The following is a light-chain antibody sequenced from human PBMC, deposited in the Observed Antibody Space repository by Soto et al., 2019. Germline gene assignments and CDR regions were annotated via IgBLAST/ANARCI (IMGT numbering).Light chain of an antibody. CDR3: XQYYSSPLT. CDR1: EGISTY. CDR2: AAS. J-gene: IGKJ4*01. Sequence: AIRMAQSPPSFSASTGDRVTFTCRASEGISTYLAWYKQKPGRAPKLLIYAASSLQSGVASRFSGSGSGTXXXXXXXXXXXXDFAXXXXXQYYSSPLTFGGGTKVEIK. V-gene: IGKV1-8*01.